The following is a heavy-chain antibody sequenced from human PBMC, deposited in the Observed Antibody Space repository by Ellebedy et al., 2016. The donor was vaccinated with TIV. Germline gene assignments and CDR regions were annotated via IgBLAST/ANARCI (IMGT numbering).Heavy chain of an antibody. V-gene: IGHV3-72*01. CDR2: SRNKVNSYST. J-gene: IGHJ6*02. Sequence: GGSLRLSCAASGFTFSHYWMNWVRQAPGKGLEWVGRSRNKVNSYSTEYAASVKGRFTISRDDSKNSVYLEMNSLKSEDTAVYYCARHPSVAGPGDVWGQGTTVTVAS. CDR3: ARHPSVAGPGDV. CDR1: GFTFSHYW. D-gene: IGHD6-19*01.